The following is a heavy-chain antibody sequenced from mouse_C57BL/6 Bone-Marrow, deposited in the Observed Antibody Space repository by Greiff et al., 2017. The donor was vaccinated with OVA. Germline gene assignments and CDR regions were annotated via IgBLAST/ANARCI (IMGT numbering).Heavy chain of an antibody. V-gene: IGHV1-15*01. CDR3: TRWALLLRSGSYFDY. J-gene: IGHJ2*01. CDR2: IDPETGGT. D-gene: IGHD1-1*01. CDR1: GYTFTDYE. Sequence: VQLQQSGAELVRPGASVTLSCKASGYTFTDYEMHWVKQTPVHGLEWIGAIDPETGGTAYNQKFKGKAILTADKSSSTAYMELRSLTSEDSAVYYCTRWALLLRSGSYFDYWGQGTTLTVSS.